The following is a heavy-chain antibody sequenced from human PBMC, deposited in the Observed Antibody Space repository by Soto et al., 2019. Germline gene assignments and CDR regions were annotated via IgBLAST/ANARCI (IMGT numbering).Heavy chain of an antibody. CDR2: IYSGGST. D-gene: IGHD6-25*01. Sequence: EVQLVESGGGLVQPGGSLRLSCAASGFTVSSNYMSWVRQAPGKGLGWVSVIYSGGSTYYADSVKGRFTISRDNSKNTLYLQMNSRSSEDSAVYCCALTPGTGAGYSLDYWGQGTLVTVSS. J-gene: IGHJ4*02. V-gene: IGHV3-66*01. CDR1: GFTVSSNY. CDR3: ALTPGTGAGYSLDY.